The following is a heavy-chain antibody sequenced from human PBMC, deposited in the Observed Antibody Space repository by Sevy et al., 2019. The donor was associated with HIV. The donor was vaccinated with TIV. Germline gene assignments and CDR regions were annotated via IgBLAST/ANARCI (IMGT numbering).Heavy chain of an antibody. J-gene: IGHJ6*03. CDR2: IKSKSDGGTT. Sequence: GGSLRLSCAASGFTFSNAWMSWVRQAPGKGLEWVGRIKSKSDGGTTDYAAPVKGRFTISRDDSKNTLYLQMNSLKTEATAVYYCTTGPGFGELPYEKCYMDVWGKGTTVTVSS. CDR1: GFTFSNAW. CDR3: TTGPGFGELPYEKCYMDV. D-gene: IGHD3-10*01. V-gene: IGHV3-15*01.